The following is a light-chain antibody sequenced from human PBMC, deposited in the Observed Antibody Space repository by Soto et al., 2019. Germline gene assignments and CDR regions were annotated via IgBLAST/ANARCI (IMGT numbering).Light chain of an antibody. CDR2: GAS. Sequence: EIVLTQSPGILSLSPGERATLSCRASQSVSSIYLGWYQQKPGQAPRLLIYGASSRATGIPDRFSGSGSGTDFTLTFSRLEPEDFAVYFCQQYGGSTGWTFGQGTKVEIK. CDR3: QQYGGSTGWT. CDR1: QSVSSIY. V-gene: IGKV3-20*01. J-gene: IGKJ1*01.